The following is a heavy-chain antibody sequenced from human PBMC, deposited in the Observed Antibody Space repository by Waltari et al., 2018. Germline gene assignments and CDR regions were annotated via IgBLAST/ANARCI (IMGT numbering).Heavy chain of an antibody. CDR1: GFTFSTYA. CDR2: INAGGGST. V-gene: IGHV3-23*01. CDR3: AKVPSHDYGPPFHFDE. Sequence: EVQLLESGGGLVQPGGSLSLSCSASGFTFSTYAMTWVRQAPGKGLEWVSSINAGGGSTYHAESVRGRFKISRDNSKTTLFLQMNGLRVEDTAVYYCAKVPSHDYGPPFHFDEWGQGTLVAVSS. J-gene: IGHJ4*02. D-gene: IGHD4-17*01.